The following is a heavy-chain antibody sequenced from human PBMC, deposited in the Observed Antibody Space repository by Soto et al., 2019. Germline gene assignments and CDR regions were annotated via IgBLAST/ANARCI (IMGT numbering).Heavy chain of an antibody. CDR3: ARDLMIGFDP. CDR2: IYYSGST. Sequence: MSSETLSLTCTVSGGSVSSGSYYWSWIRQPPGKGLEWIGYIYYSGSTNYNPSLKSRVTISVDTSKNQFSLKLSSVTAADTAVYYCARDLMIGFDPWGQGTLVTVSS. CDR1: GGSVSSGSYY. J-gene: IGHJ5*02. D-gene: IGHD3-22*01. V-gene: IGHV4-61*01.